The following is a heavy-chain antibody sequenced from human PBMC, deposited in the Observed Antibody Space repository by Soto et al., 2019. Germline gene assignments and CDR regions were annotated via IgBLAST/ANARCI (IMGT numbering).Heavy chain of an antibody. J-gene: IGHJ6*02. Sequence: PGGSLRFSGAASGFTFSSYAMSWVRQAPGKGLEWVSAISGSGGSTYYADSVKGRFTISRDNSKNTLYLQMNSLRAEDTAVYYCAKDAASIATRPGGMDVWGQGTTVTVSS. CDR1: GFTFSSYA. D-gene: IGHD6-6*01. CDR2: ISGSGGST. CDR3: AKDAASIATRPGGMDV. V-gene: IGHV3-23*01.